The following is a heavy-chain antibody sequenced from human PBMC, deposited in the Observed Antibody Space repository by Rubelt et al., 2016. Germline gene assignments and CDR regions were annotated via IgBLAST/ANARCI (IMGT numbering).Heavy chain of an antibody. CDR3: AKDLSGGNDYVAYFDS. CDR2: ISGHGGST. J-gene: IGHJ4*02. Sequence: VRQVPGKGLEWVSVISGHGGSTYYADSVKGRFTISRDNSRNTVFLQMNSLRAEDTAVYYCAKDLSGGNDYVAYFDSWGQGTLVTVSS. V-gene: IGHV3-23*01. D-gene: IGHD2-15*01.